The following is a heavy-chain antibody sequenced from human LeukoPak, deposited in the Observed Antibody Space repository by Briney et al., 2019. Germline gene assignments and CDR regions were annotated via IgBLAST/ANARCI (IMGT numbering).Heavy chain of an antibody. V-gene: IGHV1-2*02. CDR2: INPNSGGT. D-gene: IGHD3-9*01. J-gene: IGHJ5*02. Sequence: ASVKVSCKVSGYTFTGYYMHWVRQAPGQGLEWMGWINPNSGGTNYAQKFQGRVTMTRDTSISTAYMELSRLRSDDTAVYYCAREGLYYDILTGYSKLNWFDPWGQGTLVTVSS. CDR3: AREGLYYDILTGYSKLNWFDP. CDR1: GYTFTGYY.